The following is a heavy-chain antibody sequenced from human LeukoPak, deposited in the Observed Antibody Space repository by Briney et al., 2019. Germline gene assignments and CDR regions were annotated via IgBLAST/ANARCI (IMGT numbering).Heavy chain of an antibody. V-gene: IGHV6-1*01. D-gene: IGHD3-3*01. J-gene: IGHJ4*02. Sequence: SQTLSLTCAISGDSVSSNSAAWNWIRQSPSRGLEWLGRTYYRSKWYNDYAVSVKSRITINPDTSKNQFSLQLNSVTPEDTAVYYCARSNLPYYDFWSGSTYPFDYWGQGTLVTVSS. CDR1: GDSVSSNSAA. CDR2: TYYRSKWYN. CDR3: ARSNLPYYDFWSGSTYPFDY.